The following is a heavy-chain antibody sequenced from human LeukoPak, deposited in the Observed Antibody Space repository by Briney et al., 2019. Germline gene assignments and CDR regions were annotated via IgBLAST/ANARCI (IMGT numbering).Heavy chain of an antibody. CDR2: IYHSGST. D-gene: IGHD6-13*01. Sequence: SETLSLTCTVSGYAISSGYYWGCIRQPPRKGLEWIGSIYHSGSTYYNPSLKSRVTISVDTSKNQFSLKLSSVTAADTAVYYCARAYHSSWYLNWFDPWGQGTLVTVSS. CDR3: ARAYHSSWYLNWFDP. CDR1: GYAISSGYY. V-gene: IGHV4-38-2*02. J-gene: IGHJ5*02.